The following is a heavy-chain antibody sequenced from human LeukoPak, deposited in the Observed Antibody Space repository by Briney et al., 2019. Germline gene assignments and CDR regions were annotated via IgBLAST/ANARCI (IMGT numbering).Heavy chain of an antibody. CDR1: GFTFRSYW. CDR3: ARDAAGLDY. CDR2: IKSDGSST. Sequence: GGSLRLSCAASGFTFRSYWMHWVRQAPGKGLVWVSRIKSDGSSTTYADSVTGRFTISRDNAKNTLYLQMNSLRGEDTGVYYCARDAAGLDYWGQGTLVTVSS. D-gene: IGHD1-14*01. V-gene: IGHV3-74*01. J-gene: IGHJ4*02.